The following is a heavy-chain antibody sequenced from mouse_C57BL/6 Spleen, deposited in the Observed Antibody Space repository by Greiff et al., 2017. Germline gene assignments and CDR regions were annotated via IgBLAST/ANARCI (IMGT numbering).Heavy chain of an antibody. CDR2: IHPNSGST. CDR1: GYTFTSSW. J-gene: IGHJ2*01. D-gene: IGHD1-2*01. CDR3: ARSSTTAHDY. Sequence: VQLQQPGAELVKPGASVKLSCKASGYTFTSSWMHWVKQRPGQGLEWIGMIHPNSGSTNYNEKFKSKATLTVDKSSSTAYMQLSSLTSEDSAVYYCARSSTTAHDYWGQGTTLTVSS. V-gene: IGHV1-64*01.